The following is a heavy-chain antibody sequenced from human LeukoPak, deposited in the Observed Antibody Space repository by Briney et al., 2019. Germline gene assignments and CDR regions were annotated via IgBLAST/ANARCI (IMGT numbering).Heavy chain of an antibody. D-gene: IGHD6-13*01. CDR2: ISGSGGST. CDR3: ANRWYHGATNAPYSSSPGWYFDL. J-gene: IGHJ2*01. Sequence: GGSLRLSCAASGFTFSSYAMSWVRQAPGKGLEWVSAISGSGGSTYYADSVKGRFTISRDNSKNTLYLQMNSLRAEDTAVYYCANRWYHGATNAPYSSSPGWYFDLWGRGTLVTVSS. V-gene: IGHV3-23*01. CDR1: GFTFSSYA.